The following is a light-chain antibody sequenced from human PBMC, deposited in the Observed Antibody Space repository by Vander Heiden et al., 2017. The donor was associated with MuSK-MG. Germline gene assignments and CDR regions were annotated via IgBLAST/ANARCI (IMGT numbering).Light chain of an antibody. J-gene: IGKJ4*01. CDR3: RHRGITPLT. CDR1: QSISKF. Sequence: DIQLTQSPSSLSASVGDRTTITCRASQSISKFLNWYQQKPGKAPKLLSYAASSLQSWVPSKFSGSGSGTDFTLTISRLQPEDSATYYCRHRGITPLTFGGGTKVEIK. V-gene: IGKV1-39*01. CDR2: AAS.